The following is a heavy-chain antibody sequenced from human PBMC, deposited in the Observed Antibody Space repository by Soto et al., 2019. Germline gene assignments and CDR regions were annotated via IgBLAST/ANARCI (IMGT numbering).Heavy chain of an antibody. CDR1: GFTFSSHA. D-gene: IGHD4-4*01. V-gene: IGHV3-23*01. CDR3: AKEDYRKPHVDY. CDR2: ISGSAAST. J-gene: IGHJ4*02. Sequence: PGGSLRLSCAASGFTFSSHAMSWVRQAPGKGLEWVSGISGSAASTYYADSVKGRFTISRDNSNNTVYLQMNSLRAEDTAVYYCAKEDYRKPHVDYWGQGTLVTVSS.